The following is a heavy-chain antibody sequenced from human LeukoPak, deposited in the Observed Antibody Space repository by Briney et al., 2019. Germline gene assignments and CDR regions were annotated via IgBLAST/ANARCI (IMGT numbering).Heavy chain of an antibody. CDR3: ARLGIAVAGSTTVVTPGGGAFDI. Sequence: SETLSLTCTVSGGSISSSSYYWGWIRQPPGKGLEWIGSIYYSGSTYYNPSLKSRVTISVDTSKNQFSLKLSSVTAVDTAVYYCARLGIAVAGSTTVVTPGGGAFDIWGQGTMVTVSS. CDR1: GGSISSSSYY. J-gene: IGHJ3*02. D-gene: IGHD6-19*01. V-gene: IGHV4-39*01. CDR2: IYYSGST.